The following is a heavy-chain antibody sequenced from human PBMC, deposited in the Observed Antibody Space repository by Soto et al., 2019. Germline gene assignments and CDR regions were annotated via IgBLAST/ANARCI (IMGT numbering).Heavy chain of an antibody. J-gene: IGHJ6*02. CDR1: GYTLSNYL. CDR2: IYPGDSDT. V-gene: IGHV5-51*01. CDR3: AASIFYYGMDV. Sequence: PGGSLKNSCKGFGYTLSNYLIGWVRQMPGKGLEWMGIIYPGDSDTKYNPSFQGQVTISADKSITTTYLRWTSLKASDTAIYYCAASIFYYGMDVWGQGTTVTVSS.